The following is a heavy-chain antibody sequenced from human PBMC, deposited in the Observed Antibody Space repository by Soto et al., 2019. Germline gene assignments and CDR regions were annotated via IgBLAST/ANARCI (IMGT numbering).Heavy chain of an antibody. CDR3: ASHRPADSDYDYIWGSYRANYFDY. V-gene: IGHV3-53*04. CDR2: IYSGGST. J-gene: IGHJ4*02. CDR1: GFTVSRNY. Sequence: GGSLRLSCAASGFTVSRNYMSWVRQAPGKGLEWVSVIYSGGSTYYADSVKGRFTISRHNSKNTLYLQMNSLRAEDTAVYYCASHRPADSDYDYIWGSYRANYFDYWGQGTLVTVSS. D-gene: IGHD3-16*01.